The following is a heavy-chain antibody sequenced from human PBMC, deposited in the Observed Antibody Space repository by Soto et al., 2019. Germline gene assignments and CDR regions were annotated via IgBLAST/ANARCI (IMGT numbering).Heavy chain of an antibody. CDR3: ARGLEGWNNAYFDY. J-gene: IGHJ4*02. D-gene: IGHD1-1*01. CDR2: VYYTGRT. Sequence: PSYTLSLTCTVSGGSINNYYWSWIRQPPGKGLEWIGYVYYTGRTNYNPSLKSRLSISVDTSKDQLFLNLRSVTAADTAVYYCARGLEGWNNAYFDYWGQGALVTVSS. CDR1: GGSINNYY. V-gene: IGHV4-59*07.